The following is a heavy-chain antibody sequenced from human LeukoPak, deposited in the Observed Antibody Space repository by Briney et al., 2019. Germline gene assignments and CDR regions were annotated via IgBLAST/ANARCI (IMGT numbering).Heavy chain of an antibody. J-gene: IGHJ5*02. Sequence: PGGSLRLSCAASGFTVSSNYMSWVRQAPGKGLEWVSVIYSGGSTYYADSVKGRFTISRDNSKNTLYLQMNSLRAEDTAVYYCARAHDTGYSSSWGWFDPWGQGTLVTVSS. CDR2: IYSGGST. CDR1: GFTVSSNY. V-gene: IGHV3-66*01. CDR3: ARAHDTGYSSSWGWFDP. D-gene: IGHD6-13*01.